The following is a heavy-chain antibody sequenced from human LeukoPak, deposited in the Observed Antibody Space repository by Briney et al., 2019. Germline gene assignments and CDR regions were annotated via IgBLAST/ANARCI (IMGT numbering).Heavy chain of an antibody. CDR2: ISYDGSNK. Sequence: GRSLRLSCAASGFTFSSYAMHWVRQAPGKGLEWVAVISYDGSNKYYADSVKGRFTISRDNSKNTLYLQMNSLRAEDTAVYYCARGEYSSSWYDPDAFDIWGQGTMVTVSS. V-gene: IGHV3-30*01. D-gene: IGHD6-13*01. CDR1: GFTFSSYA. J-gene: IGHJ3*02. CDR3: ARGEYSSSWYDPDAFDI.